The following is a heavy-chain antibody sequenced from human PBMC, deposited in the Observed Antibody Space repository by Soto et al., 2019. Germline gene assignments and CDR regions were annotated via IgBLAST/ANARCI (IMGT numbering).Heavy chain of an antibody. D-gene: IGHD2-21*02. J-gene: IGHJ4*02. CDR1: GGSISSGGYY. Sequence: QVQLQESGPGLVKPSQTLSLTCTVSGGSISSGGYYWSWIRQHPGKGLEWIGYIYYSGSTYYNPSLKSRVTISVDTSKNQFSLNLSSVPAADTAVYYCARDRRGGDWTGGFDYWGQGTLVTVSS. V-gene: IGHV4-31*03. CDR2: IYYSGST. CDR3: ARDRRGGDWTGGFDY.